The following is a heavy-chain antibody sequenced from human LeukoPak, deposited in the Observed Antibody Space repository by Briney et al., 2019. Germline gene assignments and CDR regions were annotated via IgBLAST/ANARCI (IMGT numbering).Heavy chain of an antibody. V-gene: IGHV3-53*01. CDR3: ARDRRGYYDSSSYAYFDY. CDR1: GFTVSSNY. Sequence: GGSLRLSCAASGFTVSSNYMSWVRQAPGKGLEWVSVIYSGGITYYADSVKGRFTISRDNSKNTLYLQMNSLRAEDTAVYYCARDRRGYYDSSSYAYFDYWGQGTLVTVSS. D-gene: IGHD3-22*01. J-gene: IGHJ4*02. CDR2: IYSGGIT.